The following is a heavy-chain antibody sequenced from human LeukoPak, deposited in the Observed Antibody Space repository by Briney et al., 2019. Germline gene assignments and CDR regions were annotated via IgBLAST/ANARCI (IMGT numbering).Heavy chain of an antibody. J-gene: IGHJ6*02. Sequence: GRSLRLSCAASGFTFSSYGMHWVRQAPGKGLEWVAVISYDGSNKYYADSVKGRFTISRDNSKNTLYLQMNSLRAEDTAVYYCAKEGASGWYGMDVWGQGTTVTVSS. CDR1: GFTFSSYG. CDR2: ISYDGSNK. D-gene: IGHD6-19*01. V-gene: IGHV3-30*18. CDR3: AKEGASGWYGMDV.